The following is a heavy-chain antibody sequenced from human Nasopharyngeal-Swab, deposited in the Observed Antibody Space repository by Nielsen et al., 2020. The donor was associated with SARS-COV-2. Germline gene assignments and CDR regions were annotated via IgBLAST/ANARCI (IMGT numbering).Heavy chain of an antibody. Sequence: VRQAPGQGLEWMGWISAYNGNTNYAQKLQGRVTMTTDTSTSTAYMELRSLRSDDTAVYYCARVGTTGTTAFDYWGQGTLVTVSS. D-gene: IGHD1-1*01. CDR3: ARVGTTGTTAFDY. V-gene: IGHV1-18*01. CDR2: ISAYNGNT. J-gene: IGHJ4*02.